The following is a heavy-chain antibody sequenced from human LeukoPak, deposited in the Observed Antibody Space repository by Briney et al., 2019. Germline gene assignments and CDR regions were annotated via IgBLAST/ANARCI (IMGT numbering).Heavy chain of an antibody. CDR2: MNPHSGET. CDR3: ARGMDSEAFQN. CDR1: GYRFTAYP. J-gene: IGHJ1*01. V-gene: IGHV1-2*02. Sequence: GASVKVSCKTSGYRFTAYPLHWVRQAPGQGLEWLGWMNPHSGETNNAQKYQGRVTMTRDTSISVAYMQLSSLRSDDTAVYYCARGMDSEAFQNWGQSTLHSVSS. D-gene: IGHD2-2*03.